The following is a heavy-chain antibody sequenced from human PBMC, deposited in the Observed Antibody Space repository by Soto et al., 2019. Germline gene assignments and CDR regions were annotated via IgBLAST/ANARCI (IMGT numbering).Heavy chain of an antibody. Sequence: SETLSLTCTVSGGSISSGGYCWSWIRQHPGKGLEWIGYIDYSGSTYYNPSLKSRVTISVDTSKNQFSLKLSSVTAADTAVYYGAGDVSGGNNWFDPWGQGTLVTVSS. J-gene: IGHJ5*02. D-gene: IGHD2-15*01. CDR2: IDYSGST. CDR1: GGSISSGGYC. V-gene: IGHV4-31*03. CDR3: AGDVSGGNNWFDP.